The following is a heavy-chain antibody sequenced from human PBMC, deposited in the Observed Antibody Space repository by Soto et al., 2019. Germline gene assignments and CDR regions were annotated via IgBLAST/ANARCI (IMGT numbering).Heavy chain of an antibody. Sequence: QVQLQESGPGLVKPSQTLPLTCTVSGGSISSGSYHWSWIRQHPGKGLEWIGNIYYSGSSYYNPSLKSRATISIDTSKDQFSLRLGSVTAADTAVYYCARVEGSSYYFRHDCWGRGTLVTVSS. J-gene: IGHJ4*02. V-gene: IGHV4-31*03. CDR3: ARVEGSSYYFRHDC. CDR1: GGSISSGSYH. D-gene: IGHD1-26*01. CDR2: IYYSGSS.